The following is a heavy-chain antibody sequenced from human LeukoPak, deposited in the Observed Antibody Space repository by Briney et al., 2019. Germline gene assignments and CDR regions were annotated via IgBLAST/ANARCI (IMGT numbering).Heavy chain of an antibody. CDR1: GFTFSNAW. V-gene: IGHV3-15*01. Sequence: GGSLRLSCAASGFTFSNAWMSWVRLAPGKGLEWVGRIKSKTDGGTTDYAAPVKGRFTISRDDSKNTLYLQMNSLKTEDTAVYYCTSHLSSSWYPLDAFDIWGQGTMVTVSS. CDR2: IKSKTDGGTT. J-gene: IGHJ3*02. CDR3: TSHLSSSWYPLDAFDI. D-gene: IGHD6-13*01.